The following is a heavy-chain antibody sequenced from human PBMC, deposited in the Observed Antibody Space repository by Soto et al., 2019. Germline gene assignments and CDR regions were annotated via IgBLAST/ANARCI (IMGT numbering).Heavy chain of an antibody. CDR3: AKDRRDFWSGYYTYYYYGMDV. CDR2: ISYDGSNK. J-gene: IGHJ6*02. D-gene: IGHD3-3*01. V-gene: IGHV3-30*18. Sequence: SLRLSCAASGFTFSSYGMHWVRQAPGKGLEWVAVISYDGSNKYYADSVKGRFTISRDNSKNTLYLQMNSLRAEDTAVYYCAKDRRDFWSGYYTYYYYGMDVWGQGTTVTVSS. CDR1: GFTFSSYG.